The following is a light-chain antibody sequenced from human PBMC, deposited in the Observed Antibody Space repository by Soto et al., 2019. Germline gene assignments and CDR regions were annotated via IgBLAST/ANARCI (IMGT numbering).Light chain of an antibody. CDR2: LNSDGSH. CDR3: QTWGTGTLV. CDR1: SGHSSYA. V-gene: IGLV4-69*01. Sequence: QLVLTQSPSASASLGASVKLTCTLSSGHSSYAIAWHQQQPEKGPRYLMKLNSDGSHNKGDGIPDRFSGSSSGAERYLIISSLQSEDEADYYCQTWGTGTLVFGGGTKVTVL. J-gene: IGLJ2*01.